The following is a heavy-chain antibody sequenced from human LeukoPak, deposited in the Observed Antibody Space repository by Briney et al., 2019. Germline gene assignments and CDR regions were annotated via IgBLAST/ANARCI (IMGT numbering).Heavy chain of an antibody. Sequence: SETLSLTCTVSGGSISSYYWTWIRQPPGKGLEWIGYIYYSGNTNYNPSLKSRVTISVDMSKNQFSLRLTSVTAADTAVYYCARDPGENYPYNWFDPWGQGIPVTVSS. V-gene: IGHV4-59*01. D-gene: IGHD1-7*01. J-gene: IGHJ5*02. CDR3: ARDPGENYPYNWFDP. CDR1: GGSISSYY. CDR2: IYYSGNT.